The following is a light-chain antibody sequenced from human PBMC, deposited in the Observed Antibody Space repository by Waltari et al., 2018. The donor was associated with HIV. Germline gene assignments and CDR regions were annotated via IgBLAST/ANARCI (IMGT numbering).Light chain of an antibody. CDR1: NSNVGSYNL. Sequence: QSALTQPAFVSGSPGQSVTISCTGTNSNVGSYNLVSWYQQQPGIAPKLLIYGVTQLPSGVSSRFSGSKSGNTASLTISGLQAEDEANYYCCSYTGTNPFLLFGGGTKLTVL. J-gene: IGLJ2*01. CDR3: CSYTGTNPFLL. CDR2: GVT. V-gene: IGLV2-23*02.